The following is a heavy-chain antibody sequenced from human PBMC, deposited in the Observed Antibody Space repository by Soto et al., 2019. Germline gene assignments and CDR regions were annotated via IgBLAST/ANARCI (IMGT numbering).Heavy chain of an antibody. D-gene: IGHD2-2*01. CDR2: VSATGGST. Sequence: VHLLESGGGLVQPGGSLRLSCAASGFTFTKYAMSWVRQAPGKGLDWVSTVSATGGSTYYADSVKGRFTISRDSNTVSLQMSSLRAEDTAVYYCAKMGSSPWYFDYWGQGTLVTVSS. J-gene: IGHJ4*02. CDR1: GFTFTKYA. CDR3: AKMGSSPWYFDY. V-gene: IGHV3-23*01.